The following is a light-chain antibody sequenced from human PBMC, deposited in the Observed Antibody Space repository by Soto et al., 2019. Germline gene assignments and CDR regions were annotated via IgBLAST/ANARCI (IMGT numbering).Light chain of an antibody. Sequence: DILITHSPSYLSASVLYRVTITCRASQSISSYLNWYQQKPGKAPKLLIYAASSLQSGVPSRFSGSGSGTDFTLTISSLQPEDFATYYCQQSYSTPPTFGQGTKVDIK. CDR1: QSISSY. J-gene: IGKJ1*01. CDR3: QQSYSTPPT. V-gene: IGKV1-39*01. CDR2: AAS.